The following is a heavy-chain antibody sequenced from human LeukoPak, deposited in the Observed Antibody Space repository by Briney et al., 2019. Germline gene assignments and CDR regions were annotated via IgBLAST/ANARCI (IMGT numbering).Heavy chain of an antibody. CDR2: IYWNDDV. D-gene: IGHD3-9*01. Sequence: SGPTLVQPTQTLTLTCTFSGFSLSTSGVGVGWIRHPPGEALDWLALIYWNDDVHYSPSLRSRLTITKDTYKNQVVLTMTNMDPVDTATYYCAHSPYSTNWLFFDYWGQGTLVTVSS. J-gene: IGHJ4*02. CDR1: GFSLSTSGVG. V-gene: IGHV2-5*01. CDR3: AHSPYSTNWLFFDY.